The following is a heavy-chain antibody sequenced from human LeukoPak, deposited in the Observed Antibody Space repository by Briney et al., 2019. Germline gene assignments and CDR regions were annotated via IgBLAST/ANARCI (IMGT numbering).Heavy chain of an antibody. CDR2: IKSKTDGGTT. CDR3: TTVPYYYDSLP. V-gene: IGHV3-15*01. J-gene: IGHJ5*02. CDR1: GFTFSSYS. Sequence: PGGSLRLSCAASGFTFSSYSMSWVRQAPGKGLEWVGRIKSKTDGGTTDYAAPVKGRFTISRDDSKNTLYLQMNSLKTEDTAVYYCTTVPYYYDSLPWGQGTLVTVSS. D-gene: IGHD3-22*01.